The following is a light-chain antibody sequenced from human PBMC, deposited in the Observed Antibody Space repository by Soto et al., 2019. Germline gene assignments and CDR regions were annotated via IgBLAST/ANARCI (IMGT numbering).Light chain of an antibody. Sequence: DTNGTQLPYYLAASVGERVSITCRASQSISDFLNWYQQKPGKAPKLLIYKASTLKSGVPSRFGSSASGTECTLTISSLQLEVFGTYYRQQRASYPITHGQGTRLEIK. CDR1: QSISDF. V-gene: IGKV1-9*01. CDR3: QQRASYPIT. CDR2: KAS. J-gene: IGKJ5*01.